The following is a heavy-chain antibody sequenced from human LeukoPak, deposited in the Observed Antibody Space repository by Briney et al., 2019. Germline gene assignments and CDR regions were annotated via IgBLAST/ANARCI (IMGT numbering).Heavy chain of an antibody. Sequence: PGGSLRLSCAASGFTFSSYAMSWVRQAPGKGLEWVSAISGSGGSTYYADSVKGRFTISRDNSKNTLYLQMNSLRAEVTAVYYCAKDPLHVLRYFDFDYWGRGTLVTVSS. D-gene: IGHD3-9*01. V-gene: IGHV3-23*01. CDR3: AKDPLHVLRYFDFDY. CDR2: ISGSGGST. J-gene: IGHJ4*02. CDR1: GFTFSSYA.